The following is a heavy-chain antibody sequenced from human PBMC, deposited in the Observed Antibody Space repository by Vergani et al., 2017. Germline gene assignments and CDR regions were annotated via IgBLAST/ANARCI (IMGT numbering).Heavy chain of an antibody. CDR2: INHSGST. V-gene: IGHV4-34*01. J-gene: IGHJ5*02. Sequence: QVQLQQWGAGLLKPSETLSLTCAVYGGSFSGYYWSWIRQPPGKGLEWIGEINHSGSTNSNPSLKSRVTISVDTSKNQFSLKLSSVTAADTAVYYCARGRVRVATLRYNWFDPWGQGTLVTVSS. CDR3: ARGRVRVATLRYNWFDP. D-gene: IGHD5-12*01. CDR1: GGSFSGYY.